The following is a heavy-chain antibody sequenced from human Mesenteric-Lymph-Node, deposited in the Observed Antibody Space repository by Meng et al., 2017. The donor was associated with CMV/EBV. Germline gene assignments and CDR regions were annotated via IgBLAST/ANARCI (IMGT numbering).Heavy chain of an antibody. D-gene: IGHD3-22*01. Sequence: SETLSLTCTVSGVSIRGRDYFWSWIRQSPGKGLEWIGYIFDSGNTYYNPSLKSRITISGDTSKNQFSLNLRSVTAADTAVYYCAREFDRSGYYFIDHWGQGTLVTVSS. CDR2: IFDSGNT. CDR3: AREFDRSGYYFIDH. V-gene: IGHV4-30-4*08. J-gene: IGHJ4*02. CDR1: GVSIRGRDYF.